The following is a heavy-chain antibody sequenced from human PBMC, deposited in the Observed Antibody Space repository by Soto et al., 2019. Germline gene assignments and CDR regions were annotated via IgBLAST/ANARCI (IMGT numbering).Heavy chain of an antibody. CDR3: ARDRAYCSNTSCSSLSYYYYYMDV. D-gene: IGHD2-2*01. CDR1: GFTFSSYW. Sequence: EVQLVESGGGLVQPGGSLRLSCAASGFTFSSYWMSWVRQAPGKGLEWVANIKQDGSEKYYVDSVKGRFTISRDNAKNSLYLQMNSLRAEDTAVYYCARDRAYCSNTSCSSLSYYYYYMDVWGKGTTVTVSS. J-gene: IGHJ6*03. CDR2: IKQDGSEK. V-gene: IGHV3-7*01.